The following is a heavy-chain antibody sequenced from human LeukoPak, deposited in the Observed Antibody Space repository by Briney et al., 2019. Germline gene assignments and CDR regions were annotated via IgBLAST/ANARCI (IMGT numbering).Heavy chain of an antibody. V-gene: IGHV3-23*01. J-gene: IGHJ4*02. D-gene: IGHD5-18*01. CDR2: IFPSGGEI. Sequence: GGSLRLSCAASGFTFSTFAMIWVRQPPGKGLEWVSSIFPSGGEIHYADSVRSRFTISRDNSKSTLSLQMNSLRAEDTAIYYCATYRQVLLPFESWGQGTLVTVSS. CDR3: ATYRQVLLPFES. CDR1: GFTFSTFA.